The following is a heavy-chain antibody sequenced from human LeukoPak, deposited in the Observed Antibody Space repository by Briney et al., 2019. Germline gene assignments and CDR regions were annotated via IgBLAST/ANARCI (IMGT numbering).Heavy chain of an antibody. CDR2: IIPIFGTA. Sequence: SVKVSCKASGGTFTSYAISWVRQAPGQGLEWMGGIIPIFGTANYAQKFQGRVTITADESTSTAYMELSSLRSEDTAVYYCARDRGSSAPSDAFDIWGQGTMVTVSS. D-gene: IGHD2-2*01. CDR1: GGTFTSYA. CDR3: ARDRGSSAPSDAFDI. J-gene: IGHJ3*02. V-gene: IGHV1-69*13.